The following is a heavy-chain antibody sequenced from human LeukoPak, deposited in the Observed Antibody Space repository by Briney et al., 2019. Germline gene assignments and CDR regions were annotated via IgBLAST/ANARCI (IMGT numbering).Heavy chain of an antibody. CDR3: ARPSINDYGAFGY. V-gene: IGHV3-21*01. J-gene: IGHJ4*02. CDR2: ISGTSRSTYI. D-gene: IGHD4-17*01. CDR1: GFTFSTYN. Sequence: GGSLRLSCAASGFTFSTYNMHWVRQAPGKGLEWVSSISGTSRSTYIYYADSVKGRFTISRDNAENSLYLQMNSLRAEDTAVYYCARPSINDYGAFGYWGQGTLVTVSS.